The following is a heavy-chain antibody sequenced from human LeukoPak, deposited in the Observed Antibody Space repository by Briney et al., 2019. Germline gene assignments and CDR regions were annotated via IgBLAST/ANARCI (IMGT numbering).Heavy chain of an antibody. CDR2: ISAYNGNT. D-gene: IGHD6-13*01. CDR1: GYTFTSYG. V-gene: IGHV1-18*01. Sequence: ASVKVSCKASGYTFTSYGISWVRQAPGQGLEWLGWISAYNGNTNYAQKLQDRVIMTTDSPTSTAYMELRSLRSDDTAVYYCVRDHGLSPAGTVSPFDFWGQGILVTVSS. CDR3: VRDHGLSPAGTVSPFDF. J-gene: IGHJ4*02.